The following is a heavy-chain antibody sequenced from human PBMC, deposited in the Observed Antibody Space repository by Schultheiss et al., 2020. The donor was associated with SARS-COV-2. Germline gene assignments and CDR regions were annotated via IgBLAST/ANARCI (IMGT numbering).Heavy chain of an antibody. D-gene: IGHD3-10*01. J-gene: IGHJ3*02. Sequence: GSLRLSCAVYGGSFSGYYWSWIRQPPGKGLEWIGYIYYSGSTNYNPSLKSRVTISVDTSKNQFSLKLSSVTAADTAVYYCATGSGGIWGQGTMVTVSS. V-gene: IGHV4-59*12. CDR1: GGSFSGYY. CDR3: ATGSGGI. CDR2: IYYSGST.